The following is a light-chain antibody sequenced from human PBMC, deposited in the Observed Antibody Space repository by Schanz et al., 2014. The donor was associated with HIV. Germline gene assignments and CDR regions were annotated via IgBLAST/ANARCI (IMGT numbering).Light chain of an antibody. V-gene: IGKV1-5*03. Sequence: DIQMPQSPSTLSASVGDRVTITCRASQSISSWLAWFQQKPGKAPKLLIYQASFLESGVPSRFSGSESGTEFTLTINSLQPDDFATYYCQQYQADPWTFGQGTRVDIK. CDR3: QQYQADPWT. J-gene: IGKJ1*01. CDR1: QSISSW. CDR2: QAS.